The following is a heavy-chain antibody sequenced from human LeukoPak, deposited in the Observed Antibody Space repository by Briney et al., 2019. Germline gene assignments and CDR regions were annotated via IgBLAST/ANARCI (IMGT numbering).Heavy chain of an antibody. Sequence: ASVKVSCKASGYTFTGYYMHWVRQAPGQGLEWMGRINPNSGGTNYAQKFQGRVTMTRDTSISTAYMELGRLRSDDTAVYYCARETGCSGGSCYDYFDYWGQGTLVTVSS. CDR2: INPNSGGT. D-gene: IGHD2-15*01. CDR1: GYTFTGYY. J-gene: IGHJ4*02. V-gene: IGHV1-2*06. CDR3: ARETGCSGGSCYDYFDY.